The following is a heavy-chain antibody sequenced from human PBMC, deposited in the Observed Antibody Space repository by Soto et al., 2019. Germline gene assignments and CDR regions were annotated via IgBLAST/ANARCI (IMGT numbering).Heavy chain of an antibody. J-gene: IGHJ3*02. V-gene: IGHV6-1*01. CDR3: AREEGGPGAFDI. D-gene: IGHD1-26*01. CDR1: GDSVSSNSAA. CDR2: TYYRSKWYN. Sequence: SQTLSLTYAISGDSVSSNSAAWNWSRQSPSRGLEWLGRTYYRSKWYNDYAVSVKSRITINPDTSKNQFTLQLNSVTPEDTAVYYCAREEGGPGAFDIWGQGTMVTVSS.